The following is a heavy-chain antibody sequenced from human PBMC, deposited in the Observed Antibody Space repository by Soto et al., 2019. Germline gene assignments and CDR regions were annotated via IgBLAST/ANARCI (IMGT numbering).Heavy chain of an antibody. CDR2: ISWNTGSI. CDR3: AKDKWEVSYYFDY. D-gene: IGHD3-16*02. Sequence: EVQLVESGGGLVQPGRSLRLSCAASGFTFADYAMRWVRQAPGKGLEWVSGISWNTGSIGYADSVKGRFTISRDNAKNSLYLQMNSLRAEDTALYYCAKDKWEVSYYFDYWGQGTLVTVSS. J-gene: IGHJ4*02. V-gene: IGHV3-9*01. CDR1: GFTFADYA.